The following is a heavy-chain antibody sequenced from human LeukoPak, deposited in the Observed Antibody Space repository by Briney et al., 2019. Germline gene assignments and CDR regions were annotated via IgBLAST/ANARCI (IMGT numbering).Heavy chain of an antibody. CDR1: GFAFHDYA. Sequence: GGSLRLSCAASGFAFHDYAMHGVRQVPGKGLEWVSLISGDGGDTYYADSVKGRFAISRDNSKNSLYLQMNSLRTEDTALYYCAKVGESSGGYYSFDYWGQGTLVTVSS. D-gene: IGHD3-22*01. V-gene: IGHV3-43*02. CDR3: AKVGESSGGYYSFDY. J-gene: IGHJ4*02. CDR2: ISGDGGDT.